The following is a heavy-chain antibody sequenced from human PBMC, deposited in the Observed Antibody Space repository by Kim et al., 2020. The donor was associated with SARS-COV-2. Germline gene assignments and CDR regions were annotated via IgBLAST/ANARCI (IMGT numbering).Heavy chain of an antibody. CDR3: ARGKRAYDSSSNSGTDDTYYFDY. CDR1: GFTFSNYG. V-gene: IGHV3-30*03. CDR2: ISYDGSNK. J-gene: IGHJ4*02. D-gene: IGHD3-22*01. Sequence: GGSLRLSCAASGFTFSNYGMHWVRQAPGKGLEWVAVISYDGSNKYYEDSVKGRFTISRDNSKNTLYLQMNSLRAEDTAVYYCARGKRAYDSSSNSGTDDTYYFDYWGQGTLVTVSS.